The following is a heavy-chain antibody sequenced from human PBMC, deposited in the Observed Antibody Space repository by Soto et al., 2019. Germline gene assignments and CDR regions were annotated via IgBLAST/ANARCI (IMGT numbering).Heavy chain of an antibody. V-gene: IGHV1-18*01. CDR1: GYTFTSYG. J-gene: IGHJ5*02. Sequence: GASVKVSCKASGYTFTSYGISWVRQAPGQGLEWMGWVSAYNGNTNYAQKLQGRVTMTTDTSTSTAYMELRSLRSDDTAVYYCARSIEEWLRHGYNWFDPWGQGTLVTVSS. CDR3: ARSIEEWLRHGYNWFDP. D-gene: IGHD5-12*01. CDR2: VSAYNGNT.